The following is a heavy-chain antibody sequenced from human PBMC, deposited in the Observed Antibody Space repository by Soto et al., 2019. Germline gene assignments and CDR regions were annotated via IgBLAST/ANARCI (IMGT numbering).Heavy chain of an antibody. V-gene: IGHV3-33*01. J-gene: IGHJ4*02. CDR1: GFTFSSYG. Sequence: ESGGGVVQPGRSLRLSCAASGFTFSSYGMHWVRQAPGKGLEWVAVIWYDGSNKYYADSVKGRFTISRDNSKNTLYLQMNSLRAEDTAVYYCARDSVGIAAAGTHFDYWGQGTLVTVSS. D-gene: IGHD6-13*01. CDR3: ARDSVGIAAAGTHFDY. CDR2: IWYDGSNK.